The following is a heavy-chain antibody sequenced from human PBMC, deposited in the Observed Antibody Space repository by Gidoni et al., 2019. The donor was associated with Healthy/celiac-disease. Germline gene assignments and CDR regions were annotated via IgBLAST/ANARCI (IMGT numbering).Heavy chain of an antibody. CDR3: TTAPPDYYFDY. Sequence: EVQLVESGGGLVKPGGSLRLSCAASGFPFSNAWMSWVRQAPGKGLEWVGRIKSKTDGGTTDYAAPVKGRFTISRDDSKNTLYLQMNSLKTEDTAVYYCTTAPPDYYFDYWGQGTLVTVSS. CDR2: IKSKTDGGTT. J-gene: IGHJ4*02. CDR1: GFPFSNAW. V-gene: IGHV3-15*01.